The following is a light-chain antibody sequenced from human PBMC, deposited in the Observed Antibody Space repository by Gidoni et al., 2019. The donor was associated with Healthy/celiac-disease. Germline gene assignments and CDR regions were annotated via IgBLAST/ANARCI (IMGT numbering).Light chain of an antibody. V-gene: IGKV1-39*01. Sequence: DIQMTQSPSSLSASVGDRVTITCRASQSISSHLNWYQQKPGKAPKLLIYAASSLQSGVTSRFSGSGSGTDFTLTISSLQPEDFATYYCQQSYSTPIFTFGPGTKVDIK. CDR1: QSISSH. CDR2: AAS. CDR3: QQSYSTPIFT. J-gene: IGKJ3*01.